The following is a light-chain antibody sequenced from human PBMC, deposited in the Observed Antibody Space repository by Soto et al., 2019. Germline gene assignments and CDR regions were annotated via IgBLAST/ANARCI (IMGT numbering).Light chain of an antibody. V-gene: IGKV3-15*01. Sequence: ETGMTRSPATLSVSPGEGATLSCRASQTINNNLAWYQQKPGQAPRLLIYGASRRATGVPARFSGSGSGTEFTLTISSLQSEDFAVYYCQHYNNGPRFGQGTRWIS. CDR2: GAS. CDR1: QTINNN. CDR3: QHYNNGPR. J-gene: IGKJ1*01.